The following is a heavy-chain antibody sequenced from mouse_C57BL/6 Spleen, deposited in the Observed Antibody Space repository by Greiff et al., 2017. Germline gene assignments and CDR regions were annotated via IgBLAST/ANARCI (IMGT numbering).Heavy chain of an antibody. CDR3: APLGGLDAMDY. V-gene: IGHV1-82*01. CDR1: GYAFSSSW. CDR2: IYPGDGDT. J-gene: IGHJ4*01. Sequence: VQGVESGPELVKPGASVKISCKASGYAFSSSWMNWVKQRPGKGLEWIGRIYPGDGDTNYNGKFKGKATLTADKSSSTAYMQLSSLTSEDSAVYFCAPLGGLDAMDYWGQGTSVTVSS. D-gene: IGHD2-4*01.